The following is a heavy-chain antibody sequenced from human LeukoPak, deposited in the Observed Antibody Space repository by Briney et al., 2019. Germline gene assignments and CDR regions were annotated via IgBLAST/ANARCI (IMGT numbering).Heavy chain of an antibody. Sequence: PGRSLRLSCAASGFTFDDYAMHWVRQAPGKGLEWVSGISWNRGSIGYADSVQGRFTISRDNAKNSLYLQMNSLRAEDTALYYCAKGLAAAGIDYWGQGTLVTVSS. CDR3: AKGLAAAGIDY. J-gene: IGHJ4*02. CDR2: ISWNRGSI. V-gene: IGHV3-9*01. CDR1: GFTFDDYA. D-gene: IGHD6-13*01.